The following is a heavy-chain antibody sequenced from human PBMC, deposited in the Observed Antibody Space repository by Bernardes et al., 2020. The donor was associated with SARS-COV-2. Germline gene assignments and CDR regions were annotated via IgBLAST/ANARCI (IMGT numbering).Heavy chain of an antibody. CDR3: VKGGDDGNSPYYFDY. J-gene: IGHJ4*02. Sequence: GSLRLSCVASGFTFRSYAMTWVRQVPGKGLEWVSTISGSGGSLYFADSVKGRFTISRDNSKNTVYLQMNTLRAEDTAVYYCVKGGDDGNSPYYFDYWGQGTLVTVSS. CDR2: ISGSGGSL. D-gene: IGHD5-12*01. V-gene: IGHV3-23*01. CDR1: GFTFRSYA.